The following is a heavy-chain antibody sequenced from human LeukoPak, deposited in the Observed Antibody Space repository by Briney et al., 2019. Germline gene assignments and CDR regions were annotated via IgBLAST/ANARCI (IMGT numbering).Heavy chain of an antibody. J-gene: IGHJ4*02. Sequence: PGGSLRLSCEASGFIFSSLWMHWVRQAPGKGLVWVSYINGDGSTTSYADSVQGRFTISRDNAKNTVYLQLNSLRAEDTAVYYCVRGGYGSIDYWGQGTLVTVSS. CDR3: VRGGYGSIDY. CDR1: GFIFSSLW. V-gene: IGHV3-74*01. D-gene: IGHD4-17*01. CDR2: INGDGSTT.